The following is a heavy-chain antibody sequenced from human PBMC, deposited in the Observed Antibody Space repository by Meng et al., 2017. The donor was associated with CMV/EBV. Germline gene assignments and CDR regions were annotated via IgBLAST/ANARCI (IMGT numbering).Heavy chain of an antibody. CDR3: AGGYYGSGLDY. Sequence: SVKVSCKASGGTFSSYAISWVRQAPGRGLEWMGGIIPILGIANYAQKFQGRVTITADKSTSTAYMELSSLRSEDTAVYYCAGGYYGSGLDYWGQGTLVTVSS. V-gene: IGHV1-69*10. CDR1: GGTFSSYA. J-gene: IGHJ4*02. CDR2: IIPILGIA. D-gene: IGHD3-10*01.